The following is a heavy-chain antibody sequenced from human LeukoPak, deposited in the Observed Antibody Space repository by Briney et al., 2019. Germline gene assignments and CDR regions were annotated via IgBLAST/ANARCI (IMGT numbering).Heavy chain of an antibody. CDR2: IKQDGSEK. D-gene: IGHD1-26*01. V-gene: IGHV3-7*01. J-gene: IGHJ4*02. CDR3: ASRDGSYGY. CDR1: GFTFSSYW. Sequence: GGSLRLSCAASGFTFSSYWMTWVRQAPGKGLEWVANIKQDGSEKYYVDSVKGRFTISGDNTKNSLYLQMNSLRAGDTAVYYCASRDGSYGYWGQGTLVTVSS.